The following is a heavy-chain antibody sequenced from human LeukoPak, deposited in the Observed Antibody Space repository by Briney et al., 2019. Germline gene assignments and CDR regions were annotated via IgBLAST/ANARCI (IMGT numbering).Heavy chain of an antibody. D-gene: IGHD2-2*01. Sequence: GGSLRLSCAASGFTFSNYAMSWVRQAPGKGLEWVSAISGSGGSTYYADSVKGRFTISRDNSKNTLYLQMNSLRAEDKAVYYCAKDRRYQLPPSWFDPWGQRTLVTVSS. CDR2: ISGSGGST. V-gene: IGHV3-23*01. CDR3: AKDRRYQLPPSWFDP. CDR1: GFTFSNYA. J-gene: IGHJ5*02.